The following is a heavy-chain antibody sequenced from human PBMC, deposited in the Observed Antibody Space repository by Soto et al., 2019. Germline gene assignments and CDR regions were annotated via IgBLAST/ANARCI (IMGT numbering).Heavy chain of an antibody. CDR3: SRRYSIGSGKYGVDV. CDR1: GGSISSSKNY. J-gene: IGHJ6*02. CDR2: ISYSGST. D-gene: IGHD3-10*01. Sequence: VTERVAASETLSLTCTVSGGSISSSKNYWGWIRQPPGKGLEWIGTISYSGSTYYNPSLNGRVIISVDTSKNQFSLKLSSLTAADTAVYYCSRRYSIGSGKYGVDVWGQGTMVTVSS. V-gene: IGHV4-39*01.